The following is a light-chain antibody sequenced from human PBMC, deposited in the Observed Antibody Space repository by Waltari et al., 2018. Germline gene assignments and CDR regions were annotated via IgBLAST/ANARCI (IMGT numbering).Light chain of an antibody. CDR3: SSYAGSYYFIS. J-gene: IGLJ2*01. Sequence: QSALTQPPSASGSPGQSVTISCTGTGSDIGTYKYVSWYQQHPGKAPKLLLYEVRRRPSGVPDRFSGSRFGDTASLTVSGLQADDEAEYYCSSYAGSYYFISFGGGTKLTVL. CDR1: GSDIGTYKY. V-gene: IGLV2-8*01. CDR2: EVR.